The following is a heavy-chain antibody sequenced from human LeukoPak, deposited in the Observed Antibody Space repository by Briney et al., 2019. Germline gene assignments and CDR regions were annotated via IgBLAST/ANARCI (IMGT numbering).Heavy chain of an antibody. CDR3: AKDILTYYYGTSGYYFDY. Sequence: GGSLRLCCGASGFTFDNHAMTWVRQALGKGLDLLPLLTGSGDARYYADSVKGRFTISRDNSKNTLHLQMNTLRVEDTALYYCAKDILTYYYGTSGYYFDYWGQGTLVTVSS. J-gene: IGHJ4*02. CDR1: GFTFDNHA. D-gene: IGHD3-3*01. V-gene: IGHV3-23*01. CDR2: LTGSGDAR.